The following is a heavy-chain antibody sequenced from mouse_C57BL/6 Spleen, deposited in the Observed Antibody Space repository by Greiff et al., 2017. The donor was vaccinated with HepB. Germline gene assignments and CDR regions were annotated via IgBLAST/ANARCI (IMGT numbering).Heavy chain of an antibody. CDR2: IYPGSGNT. CDR1: GYSFTSYY. D-gene: IGHD3-3*01. CDR3: ARGAGSYAMDY. V-gene: IGHV1-66*01. Sequence: QVQLQQSGPEPVKPGASVKISCKASGYSFTSYYIHWVKQRPGQGLEWIGWIYPGSGNTKYNEKFKGKATLTADTSSSTAYMQLSSLTSEDSAVYYCARGAGSYAMDYWGQGTSVTVSS. J-gene: IGHJ4*01.